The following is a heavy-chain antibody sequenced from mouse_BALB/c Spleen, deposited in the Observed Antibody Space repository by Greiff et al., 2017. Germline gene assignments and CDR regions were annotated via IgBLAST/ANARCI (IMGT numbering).Heavy chain of an antibody. CDR3: ARQGSGGVCAMDY. CDR1: GFTFSSYT. Sequence: EVKVVESGGGLVQPGGSLKLSCAASGFTFSSYTMSWVRQTPEKRLEWVAYISNGGGSTYYPDTVKGRFTISRDNAKNTLYLQMSSLKSEDTAMYYCARQGSGGVCAMDYWGQGTSVTVSS. J-gene: IGHJ4*01. V-gene: IGHV5-12-2*01. D-gene: IGHD4-1*01. CDR2: ISNGGGST.